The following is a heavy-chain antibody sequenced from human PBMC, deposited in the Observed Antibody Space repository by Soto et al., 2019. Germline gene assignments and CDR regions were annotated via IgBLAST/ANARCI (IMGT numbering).Heavy chain of an antibody. Sequence: EVQLVESGGGLVKPGGSLRLSCAASGFTFSNAWMSWVRQAPGKGLEWVGRIKSKTDGGTTDYAAPVKGRFTISRDDSKNTLYLQMNSLKTEDTAVYYCTTDGCSGGSCQTQKTYYYYMDVWRKGTTVTVSS. J-gene: IGHJ6*03. D-gene: IGHD2-15*01. CDR1: GFTFSNAW. CDR2: IKSKTDGGTT. V-gene: IGHV3-15*01. CDR3: TTDGCSGGSCQTQKTYYYYMDV.